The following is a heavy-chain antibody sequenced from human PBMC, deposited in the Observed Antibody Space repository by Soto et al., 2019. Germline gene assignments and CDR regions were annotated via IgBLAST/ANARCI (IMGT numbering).Heavy chain of an antibody. D-gene: IGHD2-21*02. Sequence: ASVKVSCKASGGTFSSYAISWVRQAPGQGLEWMGGIIPIFGTANYAQKFQGRVTITADESTSTAYMELSSLRSEDTAVYYCARGVVTVPWGYYYYYGMDVWGQGTTVTVSS. CDR1: GGTFSSYA. J-gene: IGHJ6*02. V-gene: IGHV1-69*13. CDR3: ARGVVTVPWGYYYYYGMDV. CDR2: IIPIFGTA.